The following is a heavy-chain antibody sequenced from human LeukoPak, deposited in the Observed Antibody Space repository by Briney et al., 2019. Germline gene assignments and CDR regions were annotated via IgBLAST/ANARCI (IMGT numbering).Heavy chain of an antibody. V-gene: IGHV4-59*08. Sequence: PAETLSLACTVSGGSLSRYYWSWIRQPPGKGLEWMGNIYYSGSTNYNPYVKSRVTISVVTSKNQFSLKLSSVTAADTAVYYCARQSIAAPIANYYYYYAMDVWGQGTTVTVSS. CDR2: IYYSGST. J-gene: IGHJ6*02. D-gene: IGHD6-6*01. CDR3: ARQSIAAPIANYYYYYAMDV. CDR1: GGSLSRYY.